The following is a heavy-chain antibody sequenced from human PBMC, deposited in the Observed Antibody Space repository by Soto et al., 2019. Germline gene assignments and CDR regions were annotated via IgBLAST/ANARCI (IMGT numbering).Heavy chain of an antibody. J-gene: IGHJ4*02. Sequence: EVQLLESGGGSVQPGGSLRLSCAASGFTFSSYAMHWVRRPPGKGLDWVSSISGSGGTAYYADSVKGRFSISRDSLVNTLYLQMNSLRAEDTAVYYCAKGRGQNWNFDYCVQGTLVSVSP. CDR3: AKGRGQNWNFDY. D-gene: IGHD1-1*01. V-gene: IGHV3-23*01. CDR1: GFTFSSYA. CDR2: ISGSGGTA.